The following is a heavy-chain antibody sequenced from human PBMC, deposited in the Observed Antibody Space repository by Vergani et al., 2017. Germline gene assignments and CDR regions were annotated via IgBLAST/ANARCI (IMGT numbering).Heavy chain of an antibody. V-gene: IGHV3-23*01. CDR3: AKGNYYDSRGYYYND. J-gene: IGHJ4*02. CDR2: ISGSGGST. D-gene: IGHD3-22*01. CDR1: GFTFSSYA. Sequence: EVQLLESGGGLVQPGGSLRLSCAASGFTFSSYAMSWVRQAPGKGLEWVSAISGSGGSTYYADSVKGRFTISRDNSKNTLYLQMNRLRAEDTAVYYCAKGNYYDSRGYYYNDWGQGTLVTVSS.